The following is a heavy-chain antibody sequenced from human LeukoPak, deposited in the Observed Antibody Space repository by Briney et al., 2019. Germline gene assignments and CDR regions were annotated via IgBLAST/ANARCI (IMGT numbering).Heavy chain of an antibody. V-gene: IGHV1-18*01. Sequence: ASVKVSCKASGYTFTSYGMSWVRQAPGQGLEWMGWISAYNGNTNYAQKLQGRVTMTTDTSTSTAYMEVRSLRSDDTAVYYCATYSSGYSSVYWGQGTLVTVSS. J-gene: IGHJ4*02. D-gene: IGHD3-22*01. CDR2: ISAYNGNT. CDR3: ATYSSGYSSVY. CDR1: GYTFTSYG.